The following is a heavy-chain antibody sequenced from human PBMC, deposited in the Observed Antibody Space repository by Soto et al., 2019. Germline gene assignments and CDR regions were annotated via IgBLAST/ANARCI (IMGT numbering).Heavy chain of an antibody. Sequence: GGSLRPSCAASEFTFSNYAMSWVRQAPGKGLEWVSSISSSSSYIYYADSVKGRFTISRDNAKNSLYLQMNSLRAEDTAVYYCARLPFGDFWSLGQGTLVTVSS. CDR3: ARLPFGDFWS. V-gene: IGHV3-21*01. CDR2: ISSSSSYI. D-gene: IGHD3-3*01. J-gene: IGHJ5*02. CDR1: EFTFSNYA.